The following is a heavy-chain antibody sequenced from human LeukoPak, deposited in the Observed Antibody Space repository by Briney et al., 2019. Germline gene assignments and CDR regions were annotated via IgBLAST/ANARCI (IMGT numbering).Heavy chain of an antibody. Sequence: GGSLRLSCEASGFTFSNYAMSWVRQAPGKGLEWVSGICGHGISIYYADSVKGRFTISRDNSRNTLYLQMNGLRADDTAVYYCAKGIAAAMDYWGQGTLVTVSA. CDR1: GFTFSNYA. J-gene: IGHJ4*02. CDR2: ICGHGISI. D-gene: IGHD6-13*01. CDR3: AKGIAAAMDY. V-gene: IGHV3-23*01.